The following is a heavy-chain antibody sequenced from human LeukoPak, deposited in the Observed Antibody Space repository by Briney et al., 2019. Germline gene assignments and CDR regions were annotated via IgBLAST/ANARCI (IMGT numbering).Heavy chain of an antibody. V-gene: IGHV3-74*01. D-gene: IGHD3-10*01. CDR2: IISDGSTT. Sequence: PGGSLRLSCAASGFTFSSHWMHWVRQAPGKGLVWVSRIISDGSTTSYADSVKGRFTISRDNAQNTLYLQMNSLRAEDTAVYSCARGPVPVSDRHGDYWGQGILVTVSS. CDR3: ARGPVPVSDRHGDY. J-gene: IGHJ4*02. CDR1: GFTFSSHW.